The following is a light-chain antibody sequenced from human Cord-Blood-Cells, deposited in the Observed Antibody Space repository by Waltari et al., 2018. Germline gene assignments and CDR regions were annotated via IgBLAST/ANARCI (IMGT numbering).Light chain of an antibody. CDR3: QSYDSSLSWV. V-gene: IGLV1-40*01. CDR1: SSHIGAGYD. CDR2: GNS. J-gene: IGLJ3*02. Sequence: QSVLTQPPSVSGAPGPRVTISCTGSSSHIGAGYDVHWYQQPPGTAPQRLILGNSNRPSGVPDRFSGSKSGTSASLAITGLQAEDEADYYCQSYDSSLSWVFGGGTKLTVL.